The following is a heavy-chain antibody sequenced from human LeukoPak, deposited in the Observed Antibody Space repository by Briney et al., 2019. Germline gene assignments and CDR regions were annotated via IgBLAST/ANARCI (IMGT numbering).Heavy chain of an antibody. CDR2: IKQDGSEK. V-gene: IGHV3-7*01. CDR3: ARCTAMVSTYYYGMDV. D-gene: IGHD5-18*01. CDR1: GFTFSSYW. J-gene: IGHJ6*02. Sequence: PGGSLRLSCAASGFTFSSYWMSWVRQAPGKGLEWVANIKQDGSEKYYVDSVKGRFTISRDNAKNSLYLQMNSLRAEDTAVYYCARCTAMVSTYYYGMDVWGQGTTVTVSS.